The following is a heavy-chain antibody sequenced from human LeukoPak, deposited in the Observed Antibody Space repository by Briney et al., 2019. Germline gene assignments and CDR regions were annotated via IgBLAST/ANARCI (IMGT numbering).Heavy chain of an antibody. CDR1: GFTFDDYA. CDR3: AKDMGVVVAATAGLDI. CDR2: ISWNSGSI. D-gene: IGHD2-15*01. Sequence: PGGSLRLSCAASGFTFDDYAMHWVRQAPGKGLEWVSGISWNSGSIGYADSVKGRFTISRDNAKNSLYLQMNSLRAEDTALYYRAKDMGVVVAATAGLDIWGQGTMVTVSS. J-gene: IGHJ3*02. V-gene: IGHV3-9*01.